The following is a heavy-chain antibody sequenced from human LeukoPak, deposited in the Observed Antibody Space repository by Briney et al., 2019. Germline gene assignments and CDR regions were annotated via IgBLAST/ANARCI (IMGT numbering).Heavy chain of an antibody. CDR1: GYTFTSYG. CDR2: INPNSGGT. J-gene: IGHJ5*02. Sequence: GASVKVSCMASGYTFTSYGISWVRQAPGQGLEWMGWINPNSGGTNYAQKFQGRVTMTRDTSISTAYMELSRLRSDDTAVYYCARVSVVFGEINWFDPWGQGTLVTVSS. CDR3: ARVSVVFGEINWFDP. D-gene: IGHD3-10*02. V-gene: IGHV1-2*02.